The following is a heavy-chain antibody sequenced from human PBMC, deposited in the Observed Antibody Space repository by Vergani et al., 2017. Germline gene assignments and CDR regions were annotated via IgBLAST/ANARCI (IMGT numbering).Heavy chain of an antibody. CDR2: INPIESRI. D-gene: IGHD2-21*01. V-gene: IGHV5-51*03. CDR3: TRPVPCGDGACLLFDS. Sequence: EVMLVQSGAEVKKPGESLKISCTYSESSFISNEIAWVRQMSGTGLRWMGNINPIESRIANSPSFQGKAIMSLDKSITTAYLQWRSLKASDTAIYYCTRPVPCGDGACLLFDSWGQGTQVTVSS. J-gene: IGHJ4*02. CDR1: ESSFISNE.